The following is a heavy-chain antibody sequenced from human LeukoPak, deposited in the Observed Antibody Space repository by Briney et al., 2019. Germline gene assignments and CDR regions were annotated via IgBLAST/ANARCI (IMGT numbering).Heavy chain of an antibody. CDR1: GGTFSSYA. D-gene: IGHD6-13*01. J-gene: IGHJ4*02. CDR2: INPNSGGT. Sequence: ASVKVSCKASGGTFSSYAISWVRQAPGQGLEWMGWINPNSGGTNYAQKFQGRVTMTRDTSISTAYMELSRLRSDDTAVYYCASYSSSWNYFDYWGQGTLVTVSS. CDR3: ASYSSSWNYFDY. V-gene: IGHV1-2*02.